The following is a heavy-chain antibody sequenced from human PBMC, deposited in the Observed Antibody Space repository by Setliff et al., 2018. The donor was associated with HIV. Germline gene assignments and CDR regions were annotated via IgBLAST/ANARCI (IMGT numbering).Heavy chain of an antibody. Sequence: SETLSLTCTVSGGSISSHYWSWIRQPPGKGLEWIGYIYYSGSPNYNPSLKSRVTISVDTSRNQFSLNLTSVTAADTAVYYCARDHIAAPGMGFDPWGRGTLVTSPQ. CDR2: IYYSGSP. J-gene: IGHJ5*02. CDR1: GGSISSHY. D-gene: IGHD6-13*01. V-gene: IGHV4-59*11. CDR3: ARDHIAAPGMGFDP.